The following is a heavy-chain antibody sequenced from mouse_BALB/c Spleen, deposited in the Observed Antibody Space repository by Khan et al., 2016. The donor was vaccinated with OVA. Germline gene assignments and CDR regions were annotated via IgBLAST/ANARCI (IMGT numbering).Heavy chain of an antibody. CDR1: GYSITSGYA. J-gene: IGHJ4*01. CDR2: IYFSGSI. D-gene: IGHD2-1*01. Sequence: EVQLQESGPDLVKPSQSLSLTCTVTGYSITSGYAWHWIRQFPGNKLEWMAYIYFSGSINYNPSLKSRISVTRDTSKNQFFLQLNSVTSEDTATYNCTRDGNYMDYWGQGTSVTVAS. V-gene: IGHV3-1*02. CDR3: TRDGNYMDY.